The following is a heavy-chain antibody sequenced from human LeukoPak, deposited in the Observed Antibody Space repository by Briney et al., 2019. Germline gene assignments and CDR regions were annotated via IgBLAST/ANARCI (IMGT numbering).Heavy chain of an antibody. CDR3: ARVSSWDTYFDY. Sequence: PGGSLRLARGDPALTLSSYEMKWVGPAPGKGLDGVSYISSSGRTIYYADSVKGRFTISRDNSKNSLYLQMNSLRAEDTAVYYCARVSSWDTYFDYWGQGTLVTGSS. D-gene: IGHD6-13*01. V-gene: IGHV3-48*03. CDR1: ALTLSSYE. CDR2: ISSSGRTI. J-gene: IGHJ4*02.